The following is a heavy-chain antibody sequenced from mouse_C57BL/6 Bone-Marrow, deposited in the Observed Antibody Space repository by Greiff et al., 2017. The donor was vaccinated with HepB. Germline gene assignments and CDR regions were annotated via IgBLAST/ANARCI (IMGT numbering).Heavy chain of an antibody. CDR3: ARTYGSSIYYYAMDY. Sequence: VKLMESGPGLVAPSQSLSITCTVSGFSLTSYAISWVRQPPGKGLEWLGVIWTGGGTNYNSALKSRLSISKDNSKSQVFLKMNSLQTDDTARYYCARTYGSSIYYYAMDYWGQGTSVTVSS. CDR1: GFSLTSYA. CDR2: IWTGGGT. V-gene: IGHV2-9-1*01. J-gene: IGHJ4*01. D-gene: IGHD1-1*01.